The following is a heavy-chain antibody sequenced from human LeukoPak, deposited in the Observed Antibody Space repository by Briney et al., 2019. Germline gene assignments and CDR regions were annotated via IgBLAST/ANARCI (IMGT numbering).Heavy chain of an antibody. CDR3: ARTYSSRDDAFDI. D-gene: IGHD6-13*01. CDR1: GGSFSSYY. J-gene: IGHJ3*02. CDR2: INHSGST. V-gene: IGHV4-34*01. Sequence: SETLSLTCAVYGGSFSSYYWSWVRQPPGKGLEWIGEINHSGSTNYNPSLKSRVTISVDTSKNQFSLKLSSVTAADTAVYYCARTYSSRDDAFDIWGQGTMVTVSS.